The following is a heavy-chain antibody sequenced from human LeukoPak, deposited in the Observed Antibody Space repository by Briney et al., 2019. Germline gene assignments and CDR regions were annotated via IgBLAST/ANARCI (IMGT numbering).Heavy chain of an antibody. CDR1: GYNFTNYW. J-gene: IGHJ3*02. CDR3: AQPLRDGSYDAFDI. V-gene: IGHV5-51*01. Sequence: GEALMISCQDAGYNFTNYWICWGRRMPGGGVEGWGIIYPGSCRTRYSPSFQSRVTISADRSITTAYLQRSSVTAADTAMYYCAQPLRDGSYDAFDIWGQGTRVTVSS. CDR2: IYPGSCRT. D-gene: IGHD2-15*01.